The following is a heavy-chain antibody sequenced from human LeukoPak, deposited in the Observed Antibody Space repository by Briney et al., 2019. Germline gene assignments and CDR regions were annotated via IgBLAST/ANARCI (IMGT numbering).Heavy chain of an antibody. CDR3: ARTTEGGYTYDYFYYYYMDV. V-gene: IGHV4-4*02. Sequence: LSETLSLTCAVSGGSIGSSNWWSWVRQPPGKGLEWIGEISHSGSTNYNPSLKSRVTISVDKSKNQFSLKLSSVTAADTAVYYCARTTEGGYTYDYFYYYYMDVWGKGTTVIISS. CDR1: GGSIGSSNW. D-gene: IGHD5-18*01. CDR2: ISHSGST. J-gene: IGHJ6*03.